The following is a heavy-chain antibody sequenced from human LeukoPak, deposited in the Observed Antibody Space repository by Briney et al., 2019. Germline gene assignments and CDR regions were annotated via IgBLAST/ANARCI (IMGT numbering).Heavy chain of an antibody. Sequence: GGPLRLSCAASGFTFSSYAMSWVRQAPGKGLEWVSAISGSGDSTYYSDSAKGRFTISRDNSKNTLYVQMNSLRAEDTAVYYCAKPLVSDYYDSSGYWGYWGQGTLVTVSS. D-gene: IGHD3-22*01. CDR2: ISGSGDST. CDR1: GFTFSSYA. V-gene: IGHV3-23*01. CDR3: AKPLVSDYYDSSGYWGY. J-gene: IGHJ4*02.